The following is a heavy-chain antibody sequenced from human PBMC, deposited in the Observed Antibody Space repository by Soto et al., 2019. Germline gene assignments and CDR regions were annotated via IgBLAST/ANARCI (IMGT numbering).Heavy chain of an antibody. CDR1: GYTFTSYG. V-gene: IGHV1-18*01. J-gene: IGHJ5*02. CDR2: ISAYNGNT. CDR3: ARGILWFGEPLNWFDP. D-gene: IGHD3-10*01. Sequence: ASVKVSCKASGYTFTSYGISWVRQAPGQGLEWMGWISAYNGNTNYAQKLQGRVTMTRDTSISTAYMELSRLRSDDTAVYYCARGILWFGEPLNWFDPWGQGTLVTVSS.